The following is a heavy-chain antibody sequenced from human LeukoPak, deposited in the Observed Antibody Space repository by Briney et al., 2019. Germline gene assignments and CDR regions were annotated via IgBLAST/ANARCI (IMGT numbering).Heavy chain of an antibody. CDR2: IYYSGST. CDR1: GGSISSYY. V-gene: IGHV4-59*01. Sequence: SETLSLTCTVSGGSISSYYWSWIRQPPGKGLEWIGYIYYSGSTNYNPSLKSRVTISVDTSKNQFSLKLSSVTAADTAVYYCAREEDYYDSSGFDPWGQGTLVTVSS. D-gene: IGHD3-22*01. J-gene: IGHJ5*02. CDR3: AREEDYYDSSGFDP.